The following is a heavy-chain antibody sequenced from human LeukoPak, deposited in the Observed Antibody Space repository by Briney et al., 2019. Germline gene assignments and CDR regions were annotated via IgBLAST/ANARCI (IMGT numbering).Heavy chain of an antibody. V-gene: IGHV3-30*04. J-gene: IGHJ4*02. CDR1: GFTFSSYA. CDR3: ARTLRGNRIAVAGTSFDY. D-gene: IGHD6-19*01. CDR2: ISYDGSNK. Sequence: GGSLRLSCAASGFTFSSYAMHWVRQAPGKGLEWVAVISYDGSNKYYADSVKGRFTISRDNSKNTLYLQMNSLRAEDTAVYYCARTLRGNRIAVAGTSFDYWGQGTLATVSS.